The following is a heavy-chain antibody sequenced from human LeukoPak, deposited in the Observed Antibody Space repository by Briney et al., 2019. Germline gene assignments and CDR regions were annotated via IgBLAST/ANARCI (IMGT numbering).Heavy chain of an antibody. CDR1: GYTFTSYY. Sequence: GASVKVSCKASGYTFTSYYMHWVRQAPGQGLEWMGWINPNSGGTNYAQKFQGRVTMTRDTSISTAYMELSRLRSDDTAVYYCARGPGDYVWESYRPFDYWGQGTLVTVSS. J-gene: IGHJ4*02. CDR2: INPNSGGT. V-gene: IGHV1-2*02. D-gene: IGHD3-16*02. CDR3: ARGPGDYVWESYRPFDY.